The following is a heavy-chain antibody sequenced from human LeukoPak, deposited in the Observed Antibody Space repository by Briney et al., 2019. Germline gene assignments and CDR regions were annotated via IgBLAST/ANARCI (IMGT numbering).Heavy chain of an antibody. D-gene: IGHD7-27*01. CDR2: ISTYNGNT. Sequence: ASVKVSCKTSGYTFTSYGISWMRQAPGQGLEWMGWISTYNGNTNYAQHLQGRVTMTTDTSTSTAYMELRSLRSDDTAVYYCARHKNWDLEYWGQGTLVTVSS. J-gene: IGHJ4*02. CDR3: ARHKNWDLEY. CDR1: GYTFTSYG. V-gene: IGHV1-18*01.